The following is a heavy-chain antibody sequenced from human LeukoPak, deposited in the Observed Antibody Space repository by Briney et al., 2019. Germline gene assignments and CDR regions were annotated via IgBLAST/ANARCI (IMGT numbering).Heavy chain of an antibody. J-gene: IGHJ5*02. CDR3: ARRSIAARPGYNWFDP. V-gene: IGHV5-51*01. CDR1: GYSFTSYW. D-gene: IGHD6-6*01. CDR2: IYPGDSDT. Sequence: GESLKISCKGSGYSFTSYWIGWVRQMPGKGLEWMGIIYPGDSDTRYSPSFQGQVTISADKSISTAYLQWSSLKASDTAMYYCARRSIAARPGYNWFDPWGQETLVTVSS.